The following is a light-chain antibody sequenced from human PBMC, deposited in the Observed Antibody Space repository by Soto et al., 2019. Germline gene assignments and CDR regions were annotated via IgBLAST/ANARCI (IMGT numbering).Light chain of an antibody. CDR3: QQYNNWPLT. CDR1: QSVNNN. V-gene: IGKV3-15*01. J-gene: IGKJ4*01. Sequence: IVMTQSAATLAVCPGERATLSCRASQSVNNNLAWYQQKPGQAPRLLIYGASARATGIPARFSGSGSGTEFTLTISSLQSEDFAVYYCQQYNNWPLTFGGGTKVEIK. CDR2: GAS.